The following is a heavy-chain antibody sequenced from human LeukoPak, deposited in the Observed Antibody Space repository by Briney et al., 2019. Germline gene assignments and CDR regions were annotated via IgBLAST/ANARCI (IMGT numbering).Heavy chain of an antibody. V-gene: IGHV3-69-1*01. CDR1: GFSVSEYY. D-gene: IGHD3-22*01. CDR2: ITRENWI. CDR3: ARGLHLDSSGSLYY. Sequence: GGSLRLSCAASGFSVSEYYVTWVRQAPGKGLEWISYITRENWIFYSDSVKGRFTISRDHAKNSVYLEMNSLRADDTAVYYCARGLHLDSSGSLYYWGQGTLVTVSS. J-gene: IGHJ4*02.